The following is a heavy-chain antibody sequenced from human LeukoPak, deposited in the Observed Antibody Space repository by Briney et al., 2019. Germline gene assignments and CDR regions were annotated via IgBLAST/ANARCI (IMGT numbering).Heavy chain of an antibody. J-gene: IGHJ4*02. CDR2: IRPDGTST. Sequence: GGSLRLSCAASGFSFSASYMTWVRQAPGKGLGCVAYIRPDGTSTYYVDSVKGRFTISRGNAKNSVYLQMNSLRVEDTALYYCSTEPRLLSYWGQGTLVTVSP. V-gene: IGHV3-7*01. CDR1: GFSFSASY. D-gene: IGHD3-10*01. CDR3: STEPRLLSY.